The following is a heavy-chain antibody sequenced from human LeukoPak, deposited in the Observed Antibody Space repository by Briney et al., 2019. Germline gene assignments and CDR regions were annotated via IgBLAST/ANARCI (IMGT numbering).Heavy chain of an antibody. J-gene: IGHJ6*02. CDR1: GFTFSNYW. V-gene: IGHV3-74*01. Sequence: GSLRLSCAASGFTFSNYWMHWVRQAPGKGLMWVSRIKGDGIDTIGADFVKGRFTISRDNAKNSLYLQMSNLRAEDTAVYFCARGGGLDVWGQGATVTVSS. D-gene: IGHD3-16*01. CDR2: IKGDGIDT. CDR3: ARGGGLDV.